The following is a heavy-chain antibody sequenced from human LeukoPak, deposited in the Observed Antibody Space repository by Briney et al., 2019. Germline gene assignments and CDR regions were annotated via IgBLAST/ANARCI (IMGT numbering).Heavy chain of an antibody. J-gene: IGHJ4*02. Sequence: PSETLSLTCAVYGGSFSGYYWSWIRQPPGKGLEWIGEINHSGSTNYNPSLKSRVTISVDTSKNQFSLKLSSVTAADTAVYYCARQGSGWPFDYWGQGTLVTVSS. CDR1: GGSFSGYY. D-gene: IGHD6-19*01. V-gene: IGHV4-34*01. CDR2: INHSGST. CDR3: ARQGSGWPFDY.